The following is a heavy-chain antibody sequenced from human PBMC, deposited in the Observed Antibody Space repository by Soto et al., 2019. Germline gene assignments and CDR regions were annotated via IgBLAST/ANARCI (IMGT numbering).Heavy chain of an antibody. J-gene: IGHJ4*02. D-gene: IGHD6-13*01. CDR1: GFSLSTSGVG. V-gene: IGHV2-5*02. CDR2: IYWDDDK. CDR3: AHSRGSIAAANPFDY. Sequence: QITLKESGPTLVKPTQTLTLTCTFSGFSLSTSGVGVGWIRQPPGKALEWLALIYWDDDKRYSPSLKSRLTITQDTSKNQVVLTMTNMDPVDTATYSCAHSRGSIAAANPFDYWGQGTLVTVSS.